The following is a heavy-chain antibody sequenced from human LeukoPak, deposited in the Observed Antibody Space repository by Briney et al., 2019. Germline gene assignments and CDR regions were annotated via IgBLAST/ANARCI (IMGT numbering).Heavy chain of an antibody. CDR1: GFTFSSYG. CDR2: ISGSGGST. J-gene: IGHJ4*02. V-gene: IGHV3-23*01. CDR3: AKQVAGTYYFDY. D-gene: IGHD6-19*01. Sequence: PGGSLRLSCAASGFTFSSYGMSWVRQAPGKGLEWVSAISGSGGSTYYADSVKGRFTISRDNSKNTLYLQMNSLRAEDTAVYYCAKQVAGTYYFDYWGQGTLVTVSS.